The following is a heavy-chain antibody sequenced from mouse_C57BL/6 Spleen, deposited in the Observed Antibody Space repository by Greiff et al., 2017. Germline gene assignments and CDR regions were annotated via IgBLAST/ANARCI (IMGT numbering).Heavy chain of an antibody. V-gene: IGHV1-81*01. J-gene: IGHJ4*01. CDR2: IYPRSGNT. Sequence: QVQLQQSGAELARPGASVKLSCKASGYTFPSYGISWVKQRTGQGLEWIGEIYPRSGNTYYNEKFKGKATLTADKSSSTAYMALRSLTSEDSAVYFCARRGYGSSHYYAMDYWGQGTSVTGSS. CDR3: ARRGYGSSHYYAMDY. CDR1: GYTFPSYG. D-gene: IGHD1-1*01.